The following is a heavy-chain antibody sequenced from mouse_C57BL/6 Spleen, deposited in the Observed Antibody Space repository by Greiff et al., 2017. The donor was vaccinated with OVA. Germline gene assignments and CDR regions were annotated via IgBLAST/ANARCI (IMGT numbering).Heavy chain of an antibody. CDR3: ARDSAHYYAMDY. D-gene: IGHD6-1*01. Sequence: EVQLQESGPELVKPGASVKISCKASGYSFTGYYMNWVKQSPEKSLEWIGEINTSTGGTTYNQKFKAKATLTVDKSSSTAHMQLKSLTSEDSAVYDCARDSAHYYAMDYWGQGTSVTVSS. CDR1: GYSFTGYY. J-gene: IGHJ4*01. CDR2: INTSTGGT. V-gene: IGHV1-42*01.